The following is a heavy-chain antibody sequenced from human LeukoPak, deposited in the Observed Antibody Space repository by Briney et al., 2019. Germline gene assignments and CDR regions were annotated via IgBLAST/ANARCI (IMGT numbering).Heavy chain of an antibody. J-gene: IGHJ4*02. CDR1: GFTFSGSA. Sequence: GGSLKLSCAASGFTFSGSAMHWVRQASGKGLEWVGRIRSKANSYATAYAASVKGRFTISRDDSKNTAYLQMNSLKTEDTAVYYCARDISDDYWGQGTLVTVSS. V-gene: IGHV3-73*01. CDR3: ARDISDDY. D-gene: IGHD1-26*01. CDR2: IRSKANSYAT.